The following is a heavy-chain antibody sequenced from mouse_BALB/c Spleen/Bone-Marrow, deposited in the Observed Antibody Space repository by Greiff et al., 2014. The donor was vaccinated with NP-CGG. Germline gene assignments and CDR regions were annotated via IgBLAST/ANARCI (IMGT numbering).Heavy chain of an antibody. D-gene: IGHD2-10*02. Sequence: VQLVESGAELVRPGASVKVSCKASGYTFTSHWINWVKQRPGQGLEWIGNIYPSDSYTNYNQNFKDKATLTVDKSSSTAYMQLSSPTSEDSAVYYCTRQYGNYYAMDYWGQGTSVTVSS. J-gene: IGHJ4*01. V-gene: IGHV1S126*01. CDR2: IYPSDSYT. CDR1: GYTFTSHW. CDR3: TRQYGNYYAMDY.